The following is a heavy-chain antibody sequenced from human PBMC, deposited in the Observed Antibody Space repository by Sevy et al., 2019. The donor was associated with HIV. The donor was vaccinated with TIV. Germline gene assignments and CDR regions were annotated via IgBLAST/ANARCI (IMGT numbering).Heavy chain of an antibody. J-gene: IGHJ4*02. CDR2: INWNGGST. CDR1: GFTFDDYG. V-gene: IGHV3-20*01. Sequence: GGSLRLSCAASGFTFDDYGMSWVRQAPGKGLEWVSGINWNGGSTGYADSVKGRFTISRDNAKNSLYLQMNSLRAEDTALYHCATHLQYSSSSPLDYWGQGTLVTVSS. CDR3: ATHLQYSSSSPLDY. D-gene: IGHD6-6*01.